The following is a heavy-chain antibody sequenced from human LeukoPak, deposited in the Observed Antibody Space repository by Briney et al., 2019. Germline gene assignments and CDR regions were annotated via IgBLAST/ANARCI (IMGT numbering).Heavy chain of an antibody. CDR2: ISYDGSNK. J-gene: IGHJ3*02. CDR3: ARESGDASGPLNI. D-gene: IGHD2-15*01. V-gene: IGHV3-30*03. CDR1: GFTFSSYG. Sequence: GRSLRLSCAASGFTFSSYGMHWVRQAPGKGLEWVAVISYDGSNKYYANSVKGRFTISRDNSKNTLYLQMNSLRAEDTAVYYCARESGDASGPLNIWGQGTMVTVSS.